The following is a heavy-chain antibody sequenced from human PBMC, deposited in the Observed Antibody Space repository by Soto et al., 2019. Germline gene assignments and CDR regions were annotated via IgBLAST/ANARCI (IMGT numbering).Heavy chain of an antibody. CDR1: GGTFSSYA. Sequence: QVQLVQSGAEVKKPGSSVRVSCKASGGTFSSYAISWLRQAPGQGLEWMGGINPIFGTANTTQKIQGRVTITADEPTSTAYMELSSLRSEDTAVYYCARESWGPYCSSTSCHYWGVGGVVMPYYYGMDVWGQGTTVTVSS. J-gene: IGHJ6*02. V-gene: IGHV1-69*01. CDR2: INPIFGTA. D-gene: IGHD2-2*01. CDR3: ARESWGPYCSSTSCHYWGVGGVVMPYYYGMDV.